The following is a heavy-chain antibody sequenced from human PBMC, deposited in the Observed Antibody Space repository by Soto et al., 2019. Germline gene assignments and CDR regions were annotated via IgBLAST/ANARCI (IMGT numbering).Heavy chain of an antibody. Sequence: GGSLSLSCAASGFTFSSYAMHWFPRAPGKGLEWVAVISYDGSNKYYADSVKGRFTISRDNSKNTLYLQMISLRAEDKAGYYCAREFDSSGYYEFDYLGQGTLVNVSS. CDR3: AREFDSSGYYEFDY. V-gene: IGHV3-30-3*01. J-gene: IGHJ4*02. CDR2: ISYDGSNK. CDR1: GFTFSSYA. D-gene: IGHD3-22*01.